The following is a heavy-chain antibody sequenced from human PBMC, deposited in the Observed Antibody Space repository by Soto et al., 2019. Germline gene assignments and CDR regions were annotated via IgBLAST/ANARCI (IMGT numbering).Heavy chain of an antibody. CDR1: GGTFSSYA. V-gene: IGHV1-69*13. J-gene: IGHJ6*02. Sequence: SVKVSCKASGGTFSSYAISWVRQAPGQGLEWMGGIIPIFGTANYAQKFQGRVTITADESTSTAYMELSSLRSEDTAVYYCANSDTAMEAYYYYGMDVWGQGTTVTVSS. D-gene: IGHD5-18*01. CDR3: ANSDTAMEAYYYYGMDV. CDR2: IIPIFGTA.